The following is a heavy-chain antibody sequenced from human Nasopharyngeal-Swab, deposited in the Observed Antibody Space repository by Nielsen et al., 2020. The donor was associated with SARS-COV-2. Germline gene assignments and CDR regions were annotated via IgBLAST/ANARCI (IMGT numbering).Heavy chain of an antibody. J-gene: IGHJ2*01. D-gene: IGHD2-15*01. Sequence: GGSLRLSCAASGFTFDDFAMHWVRQAPGKGLEWVSGITWNSNHMDYVDSVRGRFTISRDNAKSSLYLQMDSLGPEDTALYYCTKDSTPSGRGWYFDLWGRGTLVTVSS. CDR2: ITWNSNHM. CDR1: GFTFDDFA. CDR3: TKDSTPSGRGWYFDL. V-gene: IGHV3-9*01.